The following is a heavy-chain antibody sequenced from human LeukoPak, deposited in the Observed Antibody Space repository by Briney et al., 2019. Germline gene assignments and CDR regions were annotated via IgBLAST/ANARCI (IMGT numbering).Heavy chain of an antibody. CDR3: ARCTTGNIHYPLDR. Sequence: PGGSLRLSCAASGFTFGDYAMTWVRQAPGQGLEWVSVTSASGISTYYTDSVKGRFTISRDNSKNTLYLQVDSLRAEDTAIYYCARCTTGNIHYPLDRWGQGTLITVSS. D-gene: IGHD2/OR15-2a*01. V-gene: IGHV3-23*01. CDR1: GFTFGDYA. CDR2: TSASGIST. J-gene: IGHJ5*02.